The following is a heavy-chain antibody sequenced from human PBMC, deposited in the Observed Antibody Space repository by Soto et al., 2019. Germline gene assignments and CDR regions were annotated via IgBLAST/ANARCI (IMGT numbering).Heavy chain of an antibody. CDR1: GFTFDDYA. Sequence: SLRLSCAASGFTFDDYAMHWVRQAPGKGLEWVSGISWNSGSIGYADSVKGRFTISRDNAKNSLYLQMNSLRAEDTALYYCAKDKEDEGAMDYWGQGTLVTVSS. CDR3: AKDKEDEGAMDY. J-gene: IGHJ4*02. CDR2: ISWNSGSI. V-gene: IGHV3-9*01. D-gene: IGHD1-26*01.